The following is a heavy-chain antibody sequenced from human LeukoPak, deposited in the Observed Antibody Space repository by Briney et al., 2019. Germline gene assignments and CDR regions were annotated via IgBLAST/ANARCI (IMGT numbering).Heavy chain of an antibody. D-gene: IGHD3-10*02. V-gene: IGHV3-74*03. J-gene: IGHJ4*02. CDR3: ARGTMFPYYSDY. Sequence: GGSLRLSCAGSGFNFTGYWMHWVRQAPGKGPEWISRLYSDGRSLTYADSVMGRFTISRDNAKNMLYLQMNSLRAEDTAVYYCARGTMFPYYSDYWGQGTLVTVSS. CDR1: GFNFTGYW. CDR2: LYSDGRSL.